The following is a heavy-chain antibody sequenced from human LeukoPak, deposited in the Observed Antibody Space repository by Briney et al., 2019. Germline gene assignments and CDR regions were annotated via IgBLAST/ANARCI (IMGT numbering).Heavy chain of an antibody. CDR1: GYTFTSYG. CDR2: ISAYNGNT. V-gene: IGHV1-18*01. CDR3: ARGREYCGGGGCYPLYYYYGMAV. J-gene: IGHJ6*04. D-gene: IGHD2-15*01. Sequence: ASVKVSCKASGYTFTSYGISWVRQAPGQGLEWMGWISAYNGNTNYAQKLQGRVTITRDTSASTAYMELSSLRSEDTAVYYCARGREYCGGGGCYPLYYYYGMAVGGKGPTVPVS.